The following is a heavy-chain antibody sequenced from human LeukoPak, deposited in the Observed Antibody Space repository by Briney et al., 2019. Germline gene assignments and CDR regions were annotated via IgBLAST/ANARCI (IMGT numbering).Heavy chain of an antibody. V-gene: IGHV1-69*05. J-gene: IGHJ2*01. CDR1: GGTFSSYA. CDR3: ARETATRDILASTKGPSDYF. Sequence: SVKVSCKASGGTFSSYAISWVRQAPGQGLEWMGRIIPICGTANYAQKFKGRVTITTDESTSTAYMELSSLRSEDTAVYYCARETATRDILASTKGPSDYF. CDR2: IIPICGTA. D-gene: IGHD3-9*01.